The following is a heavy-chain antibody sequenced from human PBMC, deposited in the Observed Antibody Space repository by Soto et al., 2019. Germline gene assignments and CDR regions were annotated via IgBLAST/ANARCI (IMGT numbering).Heavy chain of an antibody. CDR3: AKVTVPFLEWVARYYFDY. V-gene: IGHV3-23*01. CDR1: GFPFSNYA. CDR2: ISGSGNNT. J-gene: IGHJ4*02. D-gene: IGHD3-3*02. Sequence: EVQLLESGGGLVQPGGSLRLSCVGSGFPFSNYAMTWVRQAPGKGLEWVSVISGSGNNTYQADAVKGRFTISRDNSNNTLYLQLSSLRAEDSAVYCCAKVTVPFLEWVARYYFDYWGQGTLVTVSS.